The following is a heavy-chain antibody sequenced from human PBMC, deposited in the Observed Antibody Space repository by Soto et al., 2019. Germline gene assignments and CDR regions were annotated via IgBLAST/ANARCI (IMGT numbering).Heavy chain of an antibody. D-gene: IGHD3-9*01. CDR1: GGSFSGYY. V-gene: IGHV4-34*01. Sequence: PSETLSLTCAVYGGSFSGYYWSWIRQPPGKGLEWIGEINHSGSTNYNPSLKSRVTISVGTSKNQFSLKLSSVTAADTAVYYCARGWRYFATRYGMDVWGQGTTVTVS. J-gene: IGHJ6*02. CDR2: INHSGST. CDR3: ARGWRYFATRYGMDV.